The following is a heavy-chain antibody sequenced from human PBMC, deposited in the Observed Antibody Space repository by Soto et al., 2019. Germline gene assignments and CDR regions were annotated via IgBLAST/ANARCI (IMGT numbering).Heavy chain of an antibody. CDR3: ARRLYQWLVQFGWFDP. Sequence: ASVKVSCKASGYTFTSYAMHWVRQAPGQRLEWMGWINAGNGNTKYSQKFQGRVTITRDTSASTAYMELSSLRSEDTAVYYCARRLYQWLVQFGWFDPWGQGTLVTVSS. J-gene: IGHJ5*02. CDR1: GYTFTSYA. V-gene: IGHV1-3*01. CDR2: INAGNGNT. D-gene: IGHD6-19*01.